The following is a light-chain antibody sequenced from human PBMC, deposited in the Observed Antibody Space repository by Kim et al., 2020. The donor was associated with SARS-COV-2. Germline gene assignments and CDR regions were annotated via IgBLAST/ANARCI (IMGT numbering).Light chain of an antibody. CDR2: GAS. V-gene: IGKV1-27*01. CDR3: QNYHSAPFT. J-gene: IGKJ3*01. Sequence: ASVGDRVTFTCRASQDISKYLAWYQQKPGDVPQLLSYGASTLQSGVPSRFSGSGSGADFTLTISSLQPEDVATYYCQNYHSAPFTFGPGTKVDIK. CDR1: QDISKY.